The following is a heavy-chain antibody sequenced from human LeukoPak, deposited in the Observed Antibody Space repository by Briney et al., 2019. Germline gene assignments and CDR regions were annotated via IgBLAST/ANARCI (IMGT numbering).Heavy chain of an antibody. J-gene: IGHJ2*01. CDR1: GGSISSYY. V-gene: IGHV4-59*08. CDR2: IYYSGST. D-gene: IGHD6-19*01. Sequence: PSETLSLTCTVSGGSISSYYWSWIRQPPGRGLEWIGYIYYSGSTNYNPSLKSRVTISVDTSKNQFSLNLSSVTAADTAVYYCARQGLGSGWSYWYFDLWGRGTLVTVSS. CDR3: ARQGLGSGWSYWYFDL.